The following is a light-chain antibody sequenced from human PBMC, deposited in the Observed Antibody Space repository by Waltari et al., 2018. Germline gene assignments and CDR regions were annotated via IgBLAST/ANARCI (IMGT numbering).Light chain of an antibody. J-gene: IGLJ3*02. CDR1: SLRRYS. CDR2: GPD. Sequence: SSELTQDPDVSVALGQTVRLTCQGESLRRYSESWYQQRPGQAPFLVLYGPDNRPSGIPDRFSGSTSGNTASLTITRAQAEDEGVYYCLSRDTSSTRVFGGGTTLTV. V-gene: IGLV3-19*01. CDR3: LSRDTSSTRV.